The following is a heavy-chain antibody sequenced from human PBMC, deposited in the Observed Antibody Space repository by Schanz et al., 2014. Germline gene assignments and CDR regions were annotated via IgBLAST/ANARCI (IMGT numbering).Heavy chain of an antibody. CDR3: ARGRTFDY. V-gene: IGHV1-8*02. CDR2: MNPNSGNP. J-gene: IGHJ4*02. Sequence: QVQLVQSGAEVKKPGSSMKVSCKASGGTFSSYTISWVRQAPGQGLEWLGWMNPNSGNPGFAQKFRGRVTMTRNTSMSTAYIELHILTSEDTAVYYCARGRTFDYWGRGTLVTVSS. CDR1: GGTFSSYT.